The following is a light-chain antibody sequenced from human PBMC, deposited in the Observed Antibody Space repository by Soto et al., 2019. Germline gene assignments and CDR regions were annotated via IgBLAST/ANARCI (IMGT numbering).Light chain of an antibody. V-gene: IGKV3-11*01. CDR3: QQRNSWPPTFT. CDR2: DTS. J-gene: IGKJ5*01. CDR1: QSVGSF. Sequence: EIVMTQSPATLSVSPGEGATLSCRASQSVGSFLAWYQQKPGQAPRLLIYDTSIRATGIPARFSGSGSGTDFTLTISSLEPEDFAVYYCQQRNSWPPTFTFGQGTRLEIK.